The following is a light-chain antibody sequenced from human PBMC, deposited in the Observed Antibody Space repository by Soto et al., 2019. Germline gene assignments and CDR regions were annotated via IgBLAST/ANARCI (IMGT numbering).Light chain of an antibody. CDR3: QQYSTPPMYT. V-gene: IGKV3-20*01. CDR2: GAS. Sequence: EIVLTQSPGTLSLSPGERGTLSCRASQSVTNNYLAWYQQKRGQPPRLLIHGASSRAPGIPDRFSGSGSGTDFTLTISGLEPEDFAVYYCQQYSTPPMYTFGQGTQVEIK. CDR1: QSVTNNY. J-gene: IGKJ2*01.